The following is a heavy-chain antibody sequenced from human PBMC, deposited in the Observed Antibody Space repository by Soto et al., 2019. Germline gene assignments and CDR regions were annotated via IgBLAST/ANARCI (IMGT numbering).Heavy chain of an antibody. CDR2: IYHSGST. Sequence: QLQLQESGSGLVKPSQTLSLTCAVSGGSISSGGYSWSWIRQPPGKGLEWIGYIYHSGSTYYNPCLKSRVTISVDRSKNQYSLKLSYVTAADTAVYYCGRAIGWFGELLGGYYFDYWGQGTLVTVSS. CDR1: GGSISSGGYS. D-gene: IGHD3-10*01. CDR3: GRAIGWFGELLGGYYFDY. V-gene: IGHV4-30-2*01. J-gene: IGHJ4*02.